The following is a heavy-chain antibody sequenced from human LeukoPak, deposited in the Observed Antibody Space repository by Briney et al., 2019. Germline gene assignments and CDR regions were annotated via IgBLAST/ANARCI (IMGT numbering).Heavy chain of an antibody. CDR1: GYTLTTYA. D-gene: IGHD1-7*01. V-gene: IGHV1-3*01. J-gene: IGHJ4*02. CDR2: INAGHGTP. Sequence: ASVKVSCKASGYTLTTYALHWVRQAPGQRFEWLGWINAGHGTPEYSQKFQGRVTMTTDTSTSTAYMELRSLRSDDTAVYYCARGWNYGDYPDYWGQGTLVTVSS. CDR3: ARGWNYGDYPDY.